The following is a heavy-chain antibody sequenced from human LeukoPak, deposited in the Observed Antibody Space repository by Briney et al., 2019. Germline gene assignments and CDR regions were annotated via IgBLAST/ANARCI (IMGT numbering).Heavy chain of an antibody. V-gene: IGHV3-33*01. J-gene: IGHJ4*02. Sequence: PGGSLRLSCAASGFTFSSHGMHWVRQAPGKGLEWVAVIWYDGSKKQYADSVKGRFTVSRDNSKNTLYLQMNSLRAEDTAVYYCARILTASLDYWGQGTLVTVPS. CDR2: IWYDGSKK. CDR3: ARILTASLDY. CDR1: GFTFSSHG. D-gene: IGHD5-18*01.